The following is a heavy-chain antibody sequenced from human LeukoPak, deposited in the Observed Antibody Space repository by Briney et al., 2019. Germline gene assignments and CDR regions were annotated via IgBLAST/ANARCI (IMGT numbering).Heavy chain of an antibody. V-gene: IGHV3-21*01. J-gene: IGHJ3*02. D-gene: IGHD3-10*01. CDR1: GFTFSTYR. CDR2: ISTSSSYI. Sequence: GGSLRLSCAASGFTFSTYRMSWVRQAPGKGLEWVSSISTSSSYIYYANSVKGRFTTSRDNAKKSLYLQMNSLRAEDTAVYYCASIPMIRGVTSDAFDIWGQGTMVTVSS. CDR3: ASIPMIRGVTSDAFDI.